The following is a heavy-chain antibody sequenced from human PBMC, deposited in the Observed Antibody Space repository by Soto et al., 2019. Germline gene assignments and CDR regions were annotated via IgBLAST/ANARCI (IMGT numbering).Heavy chain of an antibody. D-gene: IGHD2-15*01. CDR2: IDQTGST. CDR1: GGSVSTYH. J-gene: IGHJ5*02. V-gene: IGHV4-34*01. CDR3: ARRSLVARKSWFDT. Sequence: ASETLSLTCAVYGGSVSTYHWTWIRQPPGKGLEWIGEIDQTGSTNYSPSLKSRLTMSIDTSKNPFSLELSSVTAADSAVYYCARRSLVARKSWFDTWGQGTLVTVSS.